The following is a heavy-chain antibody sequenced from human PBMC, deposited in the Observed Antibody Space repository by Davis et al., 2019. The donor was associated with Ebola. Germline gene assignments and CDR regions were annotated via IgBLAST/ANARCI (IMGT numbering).Heavy chain of an antibody. D-gene: IGHD3-3*01. J-gene: IGHJ4*02. CDR3: ARDARAYYDFWSGYYTDY. Sequence: GGSLRLSCAASGFTFSNFALSWVRQAPGKGLECVSAISDTGGSTYYADSVKGRFTISRDNSKNTLYLQMNSLRAEDTAVYYCARDARAYYDFWSGYYTDYWGQGTLVTVSS. V-gene: IGHV3-23*01. CDR2: ISDTGGST. CDR1: GFTFSNFA.